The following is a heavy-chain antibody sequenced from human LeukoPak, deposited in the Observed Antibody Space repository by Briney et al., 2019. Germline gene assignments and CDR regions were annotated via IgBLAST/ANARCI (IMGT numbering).Heavy chain of an antibody. CDR2: IIPIFGTA. CDR1: GGTFSSYA. CDR3: AEQYQLLHYYGMDV. Sequence: ASVTVSCKASGGTFSSYAISWVRQAPGQGLEWMGGIIPIFGTANYAQKFQGRVTITADESTSTAYMELSSLRSEDTAVYYCAEQYQLLHYYGMDVWGQGTTVTVSS. J-gene: IGHJ6*02. V-gene: IGHV1-69*13. D-gene: IGHD2-2*01.